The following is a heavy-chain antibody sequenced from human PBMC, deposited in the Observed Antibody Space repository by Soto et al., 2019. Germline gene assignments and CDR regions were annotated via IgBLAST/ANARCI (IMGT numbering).Heavy chain of an antibody. Sequence: PSETLSLTCTVSGDSISTFYWSWIRQPPGKGLEWIGYIHYSGSTNYNPSLKSQVIISVDTSKNQFSLKLSSVTAADTAVYFCARVRSNLFDYWRQGTLVTVSS. D-gene: IGHD3-3*01. CDR1: GDSISTFY. V-gene: IGHV4-59*01. CDR3: ARVRSNLFDY. J-gene: IGHJ4*02. CDR2: IHYSGST.